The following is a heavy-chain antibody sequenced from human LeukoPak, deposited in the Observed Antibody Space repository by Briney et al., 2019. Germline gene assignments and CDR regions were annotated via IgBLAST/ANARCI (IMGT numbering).Heavy chain of an antibody. Sequence: ASVKVSCKASGYTFTSYDINWVRQATGQGLEWMGWINPNSGGTNYAQKFQGRVTMTRDTSISTAYMELSRLRSDDTAVYYCAELELLDYWGQGTLVTVSS. CDR3: AELELLDY. D-gene: IGHD1-7*01. CDR2: INPNSGGT. CDR1: GYTFTSYD. V-gene: IGHV1-2*02. J-gene: IGHJ4*02.